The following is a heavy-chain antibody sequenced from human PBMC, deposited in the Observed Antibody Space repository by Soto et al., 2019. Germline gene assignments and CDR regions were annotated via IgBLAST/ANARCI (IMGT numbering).Heavy chain of an antibody. CDR2: ISYDGSNK. V-gene: IGHV3-30*03. Sequence: PGGSLRISCAASGFPFSSYGMHWVRQAPGKGLEWVTVISYDGSNKYYADSVKGRFTISRDNSKNTLYLQMNSLRAEDTAVYYCSRTNRRGFYLDYRGQRT. CDR3: SRTNRRGFYLDY. J-gene: IGHJ4*02. D-gene: IGHD5-12*01. CDR1: GFPFSSYG.